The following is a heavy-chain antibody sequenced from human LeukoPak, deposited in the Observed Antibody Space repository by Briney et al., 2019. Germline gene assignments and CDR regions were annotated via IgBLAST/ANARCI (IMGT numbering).Heavy chain of an antibody. J-gene: IGHJ5*02. CDR2: MYRGDST. V-gene: IGHV3-53*01. D-gene: IGHD5-18*01. Sequence: GGSQRLSCAASGFTVRSNYMTWVRQAPGKGLEWVSVMYRGDSTYYDDSVKGRFTISRDNSKNTLDLQINSLRDEDTGVYYCARADGYSSWFVHWGQGALVTVSS. CDR3: ARADGYSSWFVH. CDR1: GFTVRSNY.